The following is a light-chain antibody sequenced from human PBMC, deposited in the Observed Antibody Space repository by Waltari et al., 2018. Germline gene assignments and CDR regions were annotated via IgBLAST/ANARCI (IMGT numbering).Light chain of an antibody. CDR1: QSISRF. J-gene: IGKJ1*01. V-gene: IGKV3-20*01. CDR3: QHYVRLPVT. Sequence: EIMLTQSPGTLSLSPGERATPSCRASQSISRFLAWYQQRPGQAPRLLIFDVSTRATGIPDRFSGSGSGTDFSLTISRLEPEDIAVYYCQHYVRLPVTFGQGTKLEIK. CDR2: DVS.